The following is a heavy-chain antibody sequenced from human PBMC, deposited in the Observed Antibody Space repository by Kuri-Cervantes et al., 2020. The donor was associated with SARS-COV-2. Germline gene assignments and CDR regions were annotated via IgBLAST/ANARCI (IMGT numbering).Heavy chain of an antibody. CDR2: ISYDGSNK. CDR1: GFTFSSYA. Sequence: GGSLRLSCAASGFTFSSYAMHWVRQAPGKGLEWVAVISYDGSNKYYADSVKGRFTTSRDNSKNTLYLQMNSLRAEDTAVYYCASSSPATVTYPVDYWGQGTLVTVSS. CDR3: ASSSPATVTYPVDY. D-gene: IGHD4-17*01. J-gene: IGHJ4*02. V-gene: IGHV3-30*04.